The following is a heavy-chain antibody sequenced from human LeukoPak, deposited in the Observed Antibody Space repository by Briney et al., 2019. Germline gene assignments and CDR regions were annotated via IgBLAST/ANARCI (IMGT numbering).Heavy chain of an antibody. V-gene: IGHV1-2*07. CDR3: ARAGIWDYSDTSGYHNGAFDI. CDR2: INPKNGGA. J-gene: IGHJ3*02. Sequence: GASVKVSCKASGYTFTSYYMHWVRQAPGQGLEWMGWINPKNGGANYAPRFQGRVTMTRDRSISTVYMELSRLRSDDTAVYYCARAGIWDYSDTSGYHNGAFDIWGQGTMVTVSS. D-gene: IGHD3-22*01. CDR1: GYTFTSYY.